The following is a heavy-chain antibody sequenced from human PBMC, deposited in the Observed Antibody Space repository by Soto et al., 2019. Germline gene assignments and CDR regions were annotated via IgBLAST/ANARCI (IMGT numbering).Heavy chain of an antibody. J-gene: IGHJ6*02. CDR2: ISYDGSNK. CDR1: GFTFSSYA. Sequence: QVQLVESGGGVVQPGRSLRLSCAASGFTFSSYAMHWVRQAPGKGLEWVAVISYDGSNKYYADSVKGRFTISRDNSKNTLYLQMNSLRAEDTAVYYCAREGQWLGENYYYYGMDVWGQGTTVTVSS. CDR3: AREGQWLGENYYYYGMDV. V-gene: IGHV3-30-3*01. D-gene: IGHD6-19*01.